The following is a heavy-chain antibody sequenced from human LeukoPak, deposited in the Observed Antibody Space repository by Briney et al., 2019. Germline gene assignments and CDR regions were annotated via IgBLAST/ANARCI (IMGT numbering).Heavy chain of an antibody. CDR3: ARGRNNFRY. CDR1: GVTFSNYW. V-gene: IGHV3-7*01. J-gene: IGHJ4*02. D-gene: IGHD1/OR15-1a*01. CDR2: IKEDGSEK. Sequence: GGSLRLSCAASGVTFSNYWMSWVRQAPGKGLEWVASIKEDGSEKYYVDSVKGRFTISRDNAKNSLYLQMNSLRDEDTAVYYCARGRNNFRYWGQGTLVTVSS.